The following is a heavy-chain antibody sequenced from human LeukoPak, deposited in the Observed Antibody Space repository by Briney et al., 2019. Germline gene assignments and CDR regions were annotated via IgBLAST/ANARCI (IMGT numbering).Heavy chain of an antibody. CDR3: AKRSTPGGYYFDY. Sequence: PGGSLRLSCAAAGFTFSSYAMSWVRQAPGKGLEWVSAISGSGGSTYYADSVKGRFTISRDNSKNTLYLQMNSLRAEDTAVYYCAKRSTPGGYYFDYWGQGTLVTVSS. J-gene: IGHJ4*02. V-gene: IGHV3-23*01. CDR1: GFTFSSYA. CDR2: ISGSGGST. D-gene: IGHD3-10*01.